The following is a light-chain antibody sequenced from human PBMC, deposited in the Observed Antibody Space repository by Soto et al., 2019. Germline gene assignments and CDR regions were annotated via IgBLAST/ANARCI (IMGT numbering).Light chain of an antibody. Sequence: EIVLTQSPGTLSLCPGERATLSCRASQSISSSYLAWHQQKPGQAPRVLIYGASSRATGIPDRFSGSGSGTDFTLTISRLEPEDFAVYFCQQYGNPPPNAFGQGTKVEI. V-gene: IGKV3-20*01. J-gene: IGKJ2*01. CDR1: QSISSSY. CDR3: QQYGNPPPNA. CDR2: GAS.